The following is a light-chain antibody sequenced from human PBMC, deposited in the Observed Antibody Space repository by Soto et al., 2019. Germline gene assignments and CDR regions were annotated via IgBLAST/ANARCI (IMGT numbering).Light chain of an antibody. J-gene: IGKJ2*03. CDR2: DAS. V-gene: IGKV1-33*01. CDR3: QQYDHPNPPPRPS. CDR1: QGISNY. Sequence: DIQMTQSPSSLSASVGDRVTITCQASQGISNYLAWYQQKPGKAPNLLIYDASSLETGVPSRFSGSGSGTPFTFTHPHPQAEGISTYYWQQYDHPNPPPRPSFGQGTQVEIQ.